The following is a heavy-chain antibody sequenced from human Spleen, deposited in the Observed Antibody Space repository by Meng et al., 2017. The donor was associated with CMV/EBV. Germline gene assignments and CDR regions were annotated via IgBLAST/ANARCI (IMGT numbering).Heavy chain of an antibody. Sequence: SISSSSYYWGWIRQPPGKGLEWIGSIYYSGSTYYNPSLKSRVTISVDTSKNQFSLKLSSVTAADTAVYYCARGPYYGSGSYYNYFDYWGQGTLVTVSS. V-gene: IGHV4-39*07. CDR2: IYYSGST. J-gene: IGHJ4*02. CDR3: ARGPYYGSGSYYNYFDY. D-gene: IGHD3-10*01. CDR1: SISSSSYY.